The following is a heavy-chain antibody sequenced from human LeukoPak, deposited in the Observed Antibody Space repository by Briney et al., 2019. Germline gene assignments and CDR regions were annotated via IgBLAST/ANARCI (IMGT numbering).Heavy chain of an antibody. CDR3: AIITGTTGYFDY. D-gene: IGHD1-7*01. CDR1: GYTFTSYY. CDR2: INPNSGGT. V-gene: IGHV1-2*06. J-gene: IGHJ4*02. Sequence: ASVKVSCKASGYTFTSYYMHWVRQAPGQGLEWMGRINPNSGGTNYAQKFQGRVTMTRDTSISTAYMELSRLRSDDTAVYYCAIITGTTGYFDYWGQGTLVTVSS.